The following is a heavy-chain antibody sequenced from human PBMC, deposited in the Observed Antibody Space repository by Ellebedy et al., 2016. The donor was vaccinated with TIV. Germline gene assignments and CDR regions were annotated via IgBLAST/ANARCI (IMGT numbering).Heavy chain of an antibody. J-gene: IGHJ6*02. CDR2: IGTTGNTV. D-gene: IGHD3-16*01. V-gene: IGHV3-48*02. CDR3: ARVRGTYAYGMDV. Sequence: PGGSLRLSCAASGLTFSSHSMNWDRQAPGKGLEWVSCIGTTGNTVYYADSVKGRFTISRDNAMNSLYLEMNSLRDEDTAVYYCARVRGTYAYGMDVWGQGTTVTVSS. CDR1: GLTFSSHS.